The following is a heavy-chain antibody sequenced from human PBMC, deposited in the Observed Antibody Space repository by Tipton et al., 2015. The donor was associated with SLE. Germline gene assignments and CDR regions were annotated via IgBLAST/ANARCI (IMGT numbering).Heavy chain of an antibody. J-gene: IGHJ4*02. CDR3: ARGSVVADDY. Sequence: TLSLTCTVSGASISCHYWNWIRQTPGEGLEWIGYIFYGRDTNYNPSLKSRVTISLEASKNQLSLTLKYVTAADTAGYYCARGSVVADDYWGQGTLVTVSS. CDR1: GASISCHY. V-gene: IGHV4-59*11. CDR2: IFYGRDT. D-gene: IGHD2-15*01.